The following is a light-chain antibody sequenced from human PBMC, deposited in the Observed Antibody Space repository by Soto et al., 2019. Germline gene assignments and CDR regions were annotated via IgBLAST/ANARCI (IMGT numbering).Light chain of an antibody. CDR3: QQYGSSRVT. Sequence: EIVLTQSPGTLSLSPGERATLSCRASQSVSSSYLAWYQQKPGQAPRLLIYGASSRATGIPDRFSGSGSGPDFTLTISRLEPEDFAVYYCQQYGSSRVTFGQGTKLEIK. CDR2: GAS. V-gene: IGKV3-20*01. J-gene: IGKJ2*01. CDR1: QSVSSSY.